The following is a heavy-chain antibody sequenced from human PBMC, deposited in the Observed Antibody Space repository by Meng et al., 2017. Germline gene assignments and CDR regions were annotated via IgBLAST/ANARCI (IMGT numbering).Heavy chain of an antibody. Sequence: QVQLVQSGAEVEKPGASVKVSCKASGYTFTSYTIHWVRQAPGQSLAWMGWIKSANGDAKYSQKFQGRLTLTRDTSVSTAYLELSSLTFEDTAVYYCARGTGSSWFDPWGQGTLVTVSS. D-gene: IGHD6-13*01. CDR1: GYTFTSYT. CDR3: ARGTGSSWFDP. V-gene: IGHV1-3*01. CDR2: IKSANGDA. J-gene: IGHJ5*02.